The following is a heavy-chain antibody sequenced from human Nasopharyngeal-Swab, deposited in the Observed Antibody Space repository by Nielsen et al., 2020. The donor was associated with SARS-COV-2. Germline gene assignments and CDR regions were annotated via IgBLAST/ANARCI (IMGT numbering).Heavy chain of an antibody. CDR2: ITWNSGNK. Sequence: GGSLRLSCAASGFTFENYAMHWVRQPPGKGREWVSGITWNSGNKGYAESVQGRFTISRDNAKNSLYLQMNSLRAEDTALYYCAKARRTDTYGFECFDYWGQGTLVTVSS. J-gene: IGHJ4*02. CDR1: GFTFENYA. V-gene: IGHV3-9*01. D-gene: IGHD5-18*01. CDR3: AKARRTDTYGFECFDY.